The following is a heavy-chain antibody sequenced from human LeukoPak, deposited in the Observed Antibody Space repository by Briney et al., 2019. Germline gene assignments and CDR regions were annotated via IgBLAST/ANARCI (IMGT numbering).Heavy chain of an antibody. CDR2: INLNSGGT. Sequence: ASVKVSCKASGYTFTGYYMHWVRQAPGQGLEWMGWINLNSGGTNYAQKFQGRVTMTRDTSISTAYMELSRLRSDDTAVYYCATSLTTVTTFPIYYYGMDVWGQGTTVTVSS. D-gene: IGHD4-17*01. CDR3: ATSLTTVTTFPIYYYGMDV. CDR1: GYTFTGYY. J-gene: IGHJ6*02. V-gene: IGHV1-2*02.